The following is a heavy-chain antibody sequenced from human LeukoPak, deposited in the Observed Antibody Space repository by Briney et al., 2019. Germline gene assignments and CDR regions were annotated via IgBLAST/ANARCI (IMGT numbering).Heavy chain of an antibody. J-gene: IGHJ4*02. CDR1: GFIFSSYG. CDR2: ISGSGGST. Sequence: PGGSLRLTCAASGFIFSSYGMSWVRQAPGKGLEWVSAISGSGGSTYYADSVKGRFTISRDNSKNTLYLQMNSLRAEDTAVYYCAKWFPDKLYYYDSSGYYLDYWGQGTLVTVSS. CDR3: AKWFPDKLYYYDSSGYYLDY. D-gene: IGHD3-22*01. V-gene: IGHV3-23*01.